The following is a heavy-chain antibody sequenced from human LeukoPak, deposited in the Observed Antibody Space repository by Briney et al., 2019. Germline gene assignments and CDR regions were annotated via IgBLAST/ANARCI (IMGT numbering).Heavy chain of an antibody. CDR1: GFTSNSYE. J-gene: IGHJ3*02. CDR2: ISSSGSTI. Sequence: PGGSLRLSCAASGFTSNSYEMNWVRQAPGKGLEWVSYISSSGSTIYYADSVKGGFTISRDNAKNSLFLQMNSLRAEDTAVYYCAREKAGGDAFDIWGQGTMVTVSS. CDR3: AREKAGGDAFDI. V-gene: IGHV3-48*03. D-gene: IGHD3-10*01.